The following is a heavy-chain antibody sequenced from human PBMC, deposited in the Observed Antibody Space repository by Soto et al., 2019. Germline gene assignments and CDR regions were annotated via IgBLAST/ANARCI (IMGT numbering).Heavy chain of an antibody. CDR2: IRSKAYGGTT. V-gene: IGHV3-49*03. CDR1: GFTFGDYA. CDR3: TRSPNYYDSSGYYDAGFDP. D-gene: IGHD3-22*01. Sequence: GGSLRLSCTASGFTFGDYAMSWFRQAPGKGLEWVGFIRSKAYGGTTEYAASVKGRFTISRDDSKSIAYLQMNSLKTEDTAVYYCTRSPNYYDSSGYYDAGFDPWGQGTLVTVSS. J-gene: IGHJ5*02.